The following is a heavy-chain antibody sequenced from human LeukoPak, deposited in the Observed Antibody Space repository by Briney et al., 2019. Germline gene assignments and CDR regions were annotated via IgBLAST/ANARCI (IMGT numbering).Heavy chain of an antibody. J-gene: IGHJ4*02. CDR2: ISSGGSTV. CDR3: ARGGSFVEY. CDR1: GFTFSDYE. Sequence: GGSLRLSCAASGFTFSDYEMHWVRRAPGKGLEWVSYISSGGSTVYYADSVKGRFTVSRDNAKNSLYLQMSSLRAEDTAVYCCARGGSFVEYWGQGTLVSVSS. D-gene: IGHD3-10*01. V-gene: IGHV3-48*03.